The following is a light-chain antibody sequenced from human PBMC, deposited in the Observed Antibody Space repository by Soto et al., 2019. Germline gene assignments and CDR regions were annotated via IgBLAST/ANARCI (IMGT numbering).Light chain of an antibody. V-gene: IGKV3-11*01. CDR3: HHRGNGIT. CDR1: QSVSIN. J-gene: IGKJ5*01. CDR2: DAS. Sequence: EIVMTQTPATLSVSPGERATLSCRASQSVSINLAWYQQKPGQAPRLLIYDASNRATGIPARFSGSGSGTDFTLTISSLEPEDFAVYYCHHRGNGITFGQGTRLEIK.